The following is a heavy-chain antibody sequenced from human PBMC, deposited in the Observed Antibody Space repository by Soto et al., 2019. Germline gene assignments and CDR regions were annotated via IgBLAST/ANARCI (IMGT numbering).Heavy chain of an antibody. J-gene: IGHJ3*02. Sequence: SETLSLTCTVSGGSISSSSYYWGWIRQPPGKGLEWIGSIYYSGSTYYNPSLKSRVTISVDTSKNQFSLKLSSVTAADTAVYYCARQGGVATNAFDIWGQGTMVTVS. V-gene: IGHV4-39*01. D-gene: IGHD5-12*01. CDR1: GGSISSSSYY. CDR2: IYYSGST. CDR3: ARQGGVATNAFDI.